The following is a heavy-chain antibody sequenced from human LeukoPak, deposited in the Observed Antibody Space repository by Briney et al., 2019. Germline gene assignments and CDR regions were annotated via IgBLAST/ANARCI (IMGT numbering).Heavy chain of an antibody. V-gene: IGHV3-21*01. CDR2: ISTSSSYI. J-gene: IGHJ3*02. CDR3: ARAKRNGFDI. CDR1: GFTFSSYS. Sequence: SGGSLRLSCTAPGFTFSSYSMNWVRQAPGKGLEWVSSISTSSSYIYYADSVKGRFTISRDNAKNSLYLQMNSLRAEDTAVYYFARAKRNGFDIWGQGTMVTVSS.